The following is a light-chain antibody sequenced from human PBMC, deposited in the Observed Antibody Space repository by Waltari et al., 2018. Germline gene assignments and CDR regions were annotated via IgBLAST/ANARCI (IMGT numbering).Light chain of an antibody. CDR1: SSDVGRHDD. CDR3: SSYTASGALFV. J-gene: IGLJ1*01. CDR2: DVS. Sequence: QSALTHPASASGSPGQSITFPCPGTSSDVGRHDDVSSYQQHPGKAPKLLIYDVSDRPSGVSNRFSGSKSGNTASLTISGLQAEDEADYYCSSYTASGALFVFGTGTKVTVL. V-gene: IGLV2-14*01.